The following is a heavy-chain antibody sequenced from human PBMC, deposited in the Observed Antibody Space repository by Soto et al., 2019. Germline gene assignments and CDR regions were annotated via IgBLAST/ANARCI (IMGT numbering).Heavy chain of an antibody. Sequence: ETLSLTCAVYGGSFSGYYWSWIHQPPGKGLEWIGEINHSGSTNYNPSLKSRVTISVDTSKNQFSLKLSSVTAADTAVYYCARMTTWIQLWFLDWGQGTMVTVSS. V-gene: IGHV4-34*01. CDR2: INHSGST. CDR3: ARMTTWIQLWFLD. D-gene: IGHD5-18*01. J-gene: IGHJ4*02. CDR1: GGSFSGYY.